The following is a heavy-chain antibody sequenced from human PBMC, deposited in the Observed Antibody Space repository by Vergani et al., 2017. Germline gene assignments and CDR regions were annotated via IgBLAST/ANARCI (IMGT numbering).Heavy chain of an antibody. D-gene: IGHD2-15*01. Sequence: EVQLLESGGNLVQPGGSLRVSCSASGFRVTTYYMSWVRQAPGKGLEWVSVIKSDGRTSYAESVRGRFTISRDTSRNAVYLQMNILRVEDTGVYYCTRSECSGTTCYGHYFDLWGQGILVTVSS. CDR3: TRSECSGTTCYGHYFDL. CDR2: IKSDGRT. CDR1: GFRVTTYY. J-gene: IGHJ4*01. V-gene: IGHV3-66*02.